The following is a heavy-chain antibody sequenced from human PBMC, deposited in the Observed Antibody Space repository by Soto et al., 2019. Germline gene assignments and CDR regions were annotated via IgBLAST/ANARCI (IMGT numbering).Heavy chain of an antibody. J-gene: IGHJ5*01. CDR2: IYKSATT. V-gene: IGHV4-30-4*01. CDR1: GDSISNLDYF. Sequence: PSETLSLTCSVSGDSISNLDYFWPSIRQPPGQALESTGSIYKSATTYYNPSFESRVAISVDTSKSQFSLNVSSVTAADTAVYFCARGRYCLTGRCFQNWLDSRGQVALVTVAS. D-gene: IGHD7-27*01. CDR3: ARGRYCLTGRCFQNWLDS.